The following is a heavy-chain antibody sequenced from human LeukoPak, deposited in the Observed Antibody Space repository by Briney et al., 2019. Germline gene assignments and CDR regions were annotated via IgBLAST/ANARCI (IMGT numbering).Heavy chain of an antibody. CDR2: ITSTGSTT. J-gene: IGHJ4*02. Sequence: GGSLRLSCAAGFSLQSYGMAWVRQAPGKGLQWLSAITSTGSTTYYAESVKGRLTISRDNSKNTLYLQMSSLIYEDTAVYFCAKSKTAAGFHYYDDWGQGTLVTVSS. D-gene: IGHD6-13*01. V-gene: IGHV3-23*01. CDR1: FSLQSYG. CDR3: AKSKTAAGFHYYDD.